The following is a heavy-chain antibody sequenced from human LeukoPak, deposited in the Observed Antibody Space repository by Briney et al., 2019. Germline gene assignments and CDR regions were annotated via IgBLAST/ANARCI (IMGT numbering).Heavy chain of an antibody. CDR1: GFTVSSNY. CDR3: AKGGSSYHPLNWFDP. V-gene: IGHV3-53*01. J-gene: IGHJ5*02. CDR2: IYSGGST. Sequence: RPGGSLRLSCAASGFTVSSNYMSWVRQAPGKGLEWVSVIYSGGSTYYADSVKGRFTISRDNSKNTLYLQMNSLRAEDTAVYYCAKGGSSYHPLNWFDPWGQGTLVTVSS. D-gene: IGHD1-26*01.